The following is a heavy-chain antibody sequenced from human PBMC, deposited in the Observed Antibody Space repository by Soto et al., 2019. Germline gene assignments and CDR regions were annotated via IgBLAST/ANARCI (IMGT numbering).Heavy chain of an antibody. Sequence: ASVKVSCKASGYTFTSYGISWVRQAPGQGLEWMGWISAYNGNTNYAQKLQGRVTMTTDTSTSTAYMELRSLRSDDTAVYYCARVRDCSSTSCYAHFDYWGQGTLVTVSS. CDR3: ARVRDCSSTSCYAHFDY. CDR2: ISAYNGNT. CDR1: GYTFTSYG. D-gene: IGHD2-2*01. J-gene: IGHJ4*02. V-gene: IGHV1-18*01.